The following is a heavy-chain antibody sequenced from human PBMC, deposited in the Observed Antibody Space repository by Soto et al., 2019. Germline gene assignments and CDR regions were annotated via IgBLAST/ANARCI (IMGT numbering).Heavy chain of an antibody. V-gene: IGHV2-5*02. Sequence: QITLKESGPTLVKPTQTLTLTCTFSGFSLSTSGVGVGWIRPPPGKALEWLALIYWDDDKRYSPSLKSRLTITKDTSKNQVVLTMTSMDPVDTATYYCAHSREHYTNGVCHYYYYGMDGWGQGTTVTVSS. CDR1: GFSLSTSGVG. D-gene: IGHD2-8*01. CDR2: IYWDDDK. J-gene: IGHJ6*02. CDR3: AHSREHYTNGVCHYYYYGMDG.